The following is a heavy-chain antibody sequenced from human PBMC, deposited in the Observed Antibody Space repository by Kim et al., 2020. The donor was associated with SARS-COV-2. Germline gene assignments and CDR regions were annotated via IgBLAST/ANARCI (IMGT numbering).Heavy chain of an antibody. Sequence: GGSLRLSYAASGFTFSSYAMHWVRQAPGKGLEWVAVISYDGSNKYYADSVKGRFTISRDNSKNTLYLQMNSLRAEDTAVYYCARGSLWFGEYYGMDVWG. CDR3: ARGSLWFGEYYGMDV. CDR1: GFTFSSYA. CDR2: ISYDGSNK. D-gene: IGHD3-10*01. V-gene: IGHV3-30*04. J-gene: IGHJ6*02.